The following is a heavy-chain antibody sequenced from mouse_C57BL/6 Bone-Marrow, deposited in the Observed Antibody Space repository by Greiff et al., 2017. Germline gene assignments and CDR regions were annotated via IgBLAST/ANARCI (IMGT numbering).Heavy chain of an antibody. V-gene: IGHV5-17*01. Sequence: EVKLVESGGGLVKPGGSLKLSCAASGFTFSDYGMHWVRQAPETGLEWVAYISSGSSTIYYADTVKGRFTISSDNAKNTLFLQMTSLRSEDTAMYYCATTVVAYWYCDVWGTGTTVTVSS. D-gene: IGHD1-1*01. CDR2: ISSGSSTI. CDR1: GFTFSDYG. CDR3: ATTVVAYWYCDV. J-gene: IGHJ1*03.